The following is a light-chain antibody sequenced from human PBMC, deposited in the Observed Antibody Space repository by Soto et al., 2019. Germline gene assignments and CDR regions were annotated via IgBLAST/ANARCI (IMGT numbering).Light chain of an antibody. CDR2: YDS. CDR3: QVWDSSSDPRGVV. J-gene: IGLJ2*01. Sequence: SYELTQPPSVSVAPGKTARITCGGNNIGSKSVHWYQQKPGQAPVLVIYYDSDRPSGIPERFSGSNSGNTATLTIGRVEAGDEADYYCQVWDSSSDPRGVVFGGGTKLTVL. CDR1: NIGSKS. V-gene: IGLV3-21*04.